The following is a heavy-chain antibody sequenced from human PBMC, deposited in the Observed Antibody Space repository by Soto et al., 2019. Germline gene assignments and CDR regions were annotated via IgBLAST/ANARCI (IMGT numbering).Heavy chain of an antibody. J-gene: IGHJ4*02. CDR3: ARDGGFGELKY. CDR1: GDTFSGYP. CDR2: IIPVFVTT. V-gene: IGHV1-69*18. D-gene: IGHD3-10*01. Sequence: QVQLVQSGAELKKPGSSVKVSCKASGDTFSGYPINWVRQAPGEGLEWMGRIIPVFVTTNYAQRFEGRGTFTADESTNTAYMELRGLLSEDTAVYYCARDGGFGELKYWGPGTLVTVSS.